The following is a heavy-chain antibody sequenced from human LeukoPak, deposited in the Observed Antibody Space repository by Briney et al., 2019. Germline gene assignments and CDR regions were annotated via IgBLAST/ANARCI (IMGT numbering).Heavy chain of an antibody. CDR3: ARTNYGDYRNWFDP. Sequence: ESGPTLVNPTQTLTLTCTFSGSSLSTSGMRVSWIRQPPGKALEWLARIDWDDDKFYSTSLKTRLTISKDTSKNQVVLTMTNMDPVDTATYYCARTNYGDYRNWFDPWGQGTLVTVSS. D-gene: IGHD4-17*01. CDR2: IDWDDDK. V-gene: IGHV2-70*04. J-gene: IGHJ5*02. CDR1: GSSLSTSGMR.